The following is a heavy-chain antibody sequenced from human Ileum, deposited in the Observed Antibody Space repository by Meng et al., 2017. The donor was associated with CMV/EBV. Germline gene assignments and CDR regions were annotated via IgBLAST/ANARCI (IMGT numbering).Heavy chain of an antibody. J-gene: IGHJ4*02. Sequence: GGSLRLSCAASGFTFAGSWMSWVRQAPGKGLECVASIKKDGSEKYYVDSVKGRFTISRDNAENSLFLQMNSPRVEDTALYYCARHGDYTWAYWGKGTLVTVS. D-gene: IGHD4-11*01. CDR1: GFTFAGSW. CDR3: ARHGDYTWAY. CDR2: IKKDGSEK. V-gene: IGHV3-7*01.